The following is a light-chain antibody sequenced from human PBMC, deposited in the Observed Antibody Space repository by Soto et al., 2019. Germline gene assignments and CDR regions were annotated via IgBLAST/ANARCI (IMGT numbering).Light chain of an antibody. V-gene: IGKV1-39*01. CDR2: AAS. Sequence: DIQMTQSPSSLSASVGDRVTITCRASQSISSYLNWYQQKPGKAPKLLIYAASSLQSGVPSRFSGSGSGTDFTLTISSLQPEDFATYHCQQTYSSPPTFGGGTKVEIK. CDR1: QSISSY. CDR3: QQTYSSPPT. J-gene: IGKJ4*01.